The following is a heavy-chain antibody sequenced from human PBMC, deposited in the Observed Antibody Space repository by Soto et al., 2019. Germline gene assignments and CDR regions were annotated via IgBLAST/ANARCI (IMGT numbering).Heavy chain of an antibody. D-gene: IGHD3-22*01. CDR1: GFTFSSYS. CDR2: IWYDGSNK. V-gene: IGHV3-33*08. CDR3: ARLTLAHDSSGYHIFDY. J-gene: IGHJ4*02. Sequence: GGSLRLSCAASGFTFSSYSMNWVRQAPGKGLEWVAVIWYDGSNKYYADSVKGRFTISRDNSKNTLYLQMNSLRAEDTAVYYCARLTLAHDSSGYHIFDYWGLGTLVTAPQ.